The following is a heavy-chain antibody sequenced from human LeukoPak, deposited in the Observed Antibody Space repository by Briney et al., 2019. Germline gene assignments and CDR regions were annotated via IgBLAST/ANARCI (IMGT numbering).Heavy chain of an antibody. CDR2: INHSGST. J-gene: IGHJ6*02. V-gene: IGHV4-34*01. D-gene: IGHD2-2*01. Sequence: ASETLSLTCAVYGGSFSGYYWSWIRQPPGKGLEWIGEINHSGSTNYNPSLKSRVTISVDTSKNQFSLKLSSVAAVDTAVYYCARGQLPDNYYYYGMDVWGQGTTVTVSS. CDR1: GGSFSGYY. CDR3: ARGQLPDNYYYYGMDV.